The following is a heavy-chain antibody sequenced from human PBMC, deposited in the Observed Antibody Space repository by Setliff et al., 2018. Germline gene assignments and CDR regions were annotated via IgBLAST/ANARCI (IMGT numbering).Heavy chain of an antibody. D-gene: IGHD3-16*01. CDR2: INRNGGRI. Sequence: RPGGSLRLSCAASGFTFDDYVMSWVRQAPGKGLEWVSDINRNGGRIGYADPVKGRFTISRDNAKNSLYLQMNSLGAEDTALYYCTTDPSPTFGGVIGAAFDIWGQGTMVTVSS. CDR1: GFTFDDYV. J-gene: IGHJ3*02. CDR3: TTDPSPTFGGVIGAAFDI. V-gene: IGHV3-20*04.